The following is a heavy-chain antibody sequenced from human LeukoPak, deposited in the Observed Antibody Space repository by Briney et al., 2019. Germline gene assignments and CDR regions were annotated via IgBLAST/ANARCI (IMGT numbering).Heavy chain of an antibody. V-gene: IGHV3-23*01. D-gene: IGHD6-13*01. J-gene: IGHJ4*02. CDR3: AKDSLSYSSSWYYFDY. CDR2: ISGSGGGT. CDR1: GFTFSSYA. Sequence: PGGSLRLSCAASGFTFSSYAMSWVRQAPGKGLEWVSDISGSGGGTYYADSVKGRFTISRDNSKNTLYLQMNSLRAEDTAVYYCAKDSLSYSSSWYYFDYWGQGTLVTVSS.